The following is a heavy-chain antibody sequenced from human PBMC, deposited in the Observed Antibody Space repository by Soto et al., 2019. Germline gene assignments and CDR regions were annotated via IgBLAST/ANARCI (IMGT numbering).Heavy chain of an antibody. Sequence: EVQLVESGGGLVQPGGSLRLSCAASGFTFSNYWMSWVRQAPGKGLEWVANIKQDGTEKNYVDSVRGRFTISRDNAKNSLDLHMNSLTAEDTAVYYCASVAIWVQGTLVTVSS. CDR1: GFTFSNYW. V-gene: IGHV3-7*01. CDR3: ASVAI. CDR2: IKQDGTEK. J-gene: IGHJ4*02. D-gene: IGHD5-12*01.